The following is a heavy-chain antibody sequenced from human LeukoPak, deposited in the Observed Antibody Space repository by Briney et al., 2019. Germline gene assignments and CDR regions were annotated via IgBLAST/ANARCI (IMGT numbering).Heavy chain of an antibody. CDR2: INPNSGGT. CDR3: ARARIRGYSSSWYSPLTIDY. D-gene: IGHD6-13*01. J-gene: IGHJ4*02. Sequence: ASVKVSCKASGYTFTSYYMHWVRQAPGQGLEWMGWINPNSGGTNYAQKFQGRVTMTRDTSISTAYMELSRLRSDDTAVYYCARARIRGYSSSWYSPLTIDYWGQGTLVTVSS. CDR1: GYTFTSYY. V-gene: IGHV1-2*02.